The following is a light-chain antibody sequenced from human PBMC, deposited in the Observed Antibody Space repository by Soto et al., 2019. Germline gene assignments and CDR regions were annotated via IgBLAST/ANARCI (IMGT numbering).Light chain of an antibody. Sequence: QSVLTQPPSVSATPGQKVTISCSGSSSNIGNNYVSWYQQFPGAAPKLLIYDNYWRPSGIPDRFSASKSGTSASLAISGLQPEDEAQYYCAAWEDSLIGLGVVFGGGTKLTVL. V-gene: IGLV1-51*01. CDR1: SSNIGNNY. CDR3: AAWEDSLIGLGVV. J-gene: IGLJ2*01. CDR2: DNY.